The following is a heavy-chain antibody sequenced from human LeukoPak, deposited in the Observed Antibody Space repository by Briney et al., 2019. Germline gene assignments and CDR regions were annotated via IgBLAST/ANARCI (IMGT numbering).Heavy chain of an antibody. V-gene: IGHV3-66*04. Sequence: PGGSLRLSCAASGFTVSSNYMSWVRQAPGKGLEWVSVIYSGGSTYYADSVKGRFTISRDNSKNTLYLQMNSLRAEDTAVYYCARRIAASPAGFDPWGQGTLVTVSS. J-gene: IGHJ5*02. CDR3: ARRIAASPAGFDP. CDR1: GFTVSSNY. CDR2: IYSGGST. D-gene: IGHD6-13*01.